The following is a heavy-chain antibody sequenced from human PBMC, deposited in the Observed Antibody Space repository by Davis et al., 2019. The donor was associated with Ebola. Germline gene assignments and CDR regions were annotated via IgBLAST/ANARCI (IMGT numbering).Heavy chain of an antibody. CDR1: GASIIGHY. CDR2: IYVSGST. CDR3: ARGSFYSHYMDV. Sequence: PSETLSLTCTVSGASIIGHYWSWIRKPAGKELEWIGRIYVSGSTNYNPSLKSRVTMSVDTSKDQFSLKLTSVTATDTAVYYCARGSFYSHYMDVWGKGTPVTVSS. J-gene: IGHJ6*03. V-gene: IGHV4-4*07.